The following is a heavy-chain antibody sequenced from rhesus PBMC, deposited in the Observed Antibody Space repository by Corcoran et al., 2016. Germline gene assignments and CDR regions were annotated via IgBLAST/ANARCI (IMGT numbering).Heavy chain of an antibody. V-gene: IGHV4-93*02. CDR3: ARHKIFGLGYAFDF. CDR1: GGSISSSNW. D-gene: IGHD3-3*01. Sequence: QVQLQESGPAVVKPSETLSLTCAVSGGSISSSNWWSWIRQSPGKGVEWIGGNYGSGGSTEYNPSLKSRVTISIDTSKNQFSLKLSSVTAADKAVYYCARHKIFGLGYAFDFWGQGLRVTVSS. CDR2: NYGSGGST. J-gene: IGHJ3*01.